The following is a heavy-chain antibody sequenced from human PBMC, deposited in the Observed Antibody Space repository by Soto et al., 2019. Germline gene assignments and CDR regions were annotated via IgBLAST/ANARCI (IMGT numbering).Heavy chain of an antibody. CDR2: IWYDGSNK. D-gene: IGHD1-26*01. Sequence: GGSLRLSCAASGFTFSSYGMHWVRQAPGKGLEWVAVIWYDGSNKYYADSVKGRFTISRDNSKNTLYLQMNSLRAEDTAVYYCARAISGRVGATDYWGQGTLVTVSS. J-gene: IGHJ4*02. CDR1: GFTFSSYG. V-gene: IGHV3-33*01. CDR3: ARAISGRVGATDY.